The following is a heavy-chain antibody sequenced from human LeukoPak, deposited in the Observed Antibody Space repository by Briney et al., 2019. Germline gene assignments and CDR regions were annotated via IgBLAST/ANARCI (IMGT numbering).Heavy chain of an antibody. V-gene: IGHV4-59*02. CDR3: TRAQYGYAFDY. CDR1: GGSVSSYY. CDR2: IYYTGST. J-gene: IGHJ4*02. Sequence: SETLSLTCSVSGGSVSSYYWTWIRQPPGKGLEWIGYIYYTGSTNYNPSLKSRVTISLDTSKNQFSLKLSSVTAADTAVYYCTRAQYGYAFDYWGQGALSPSPQ. D-gene: IGHD5-12*01.